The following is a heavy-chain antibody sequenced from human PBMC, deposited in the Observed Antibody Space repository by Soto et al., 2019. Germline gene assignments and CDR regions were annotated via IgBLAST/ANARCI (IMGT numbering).Heavy chain of an antibody. Sequence: ASVTVSCKASGYTFTGYYMHWVRQAPGQGLEWMGWINPNSGGTNYAQKFQGRVTMTRDTSISTAYMELSRLRSDDTAVYYCARGASADTAIKVSAFDICGQGTMVTVSS. CDR3: ARGASADTAIKVSAFDI. CDR2: INPNSGGT. D-gene: IGHD5-18*01. J-gene: IGHJ3*02. CDR1: GYTFTGYY. V-gene: IGHV1-2*02.